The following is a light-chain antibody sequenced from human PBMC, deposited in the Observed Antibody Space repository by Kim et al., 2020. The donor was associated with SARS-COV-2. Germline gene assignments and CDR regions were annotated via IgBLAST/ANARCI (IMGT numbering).Light chain of an antibody. Sequence: ELTQPPSASATPGQRVTISCFGSSSNIGSNYVHWYQQFPGTTPKLLIYKNNQRPSGVPDRFSGSKSGTSASLTISGLRYDDEADYYCVAWDDSPGGMVFGGGTQLTVL. CDR2: KNN. CDR1: SSNIGSNY. CDR3: VAWDDSPGGMV. J-gene: IGLJ2*01. V-gene: IGLV1-47*01.